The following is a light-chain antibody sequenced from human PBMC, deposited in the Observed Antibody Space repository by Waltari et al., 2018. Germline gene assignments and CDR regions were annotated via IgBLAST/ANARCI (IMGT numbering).Light chain of an antibody. CDR1: SPHLGTSTL. V-gene: IGLV2-23*02. Sequence: QSALPQPASVSGSPGQSIPISCSHPSPHLGTSTLVSWHQPRPGQAPKLFIYEVSERPSGVSNRFSGSKSGDTASLTISGLQAEDEADYYCCSFAGSSTSFGTGTTVTVL. CDR2: EVS. J-gene: IGLJ1*01. CDR3: CSFAGSSTS.